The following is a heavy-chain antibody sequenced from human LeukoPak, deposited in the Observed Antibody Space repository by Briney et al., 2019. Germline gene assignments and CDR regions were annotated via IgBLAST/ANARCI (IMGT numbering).Heavy chain of an antibody. Sequence: SVKVSCTASGGTFSSYAISWVRQAPGQGLEWMGRIIPILGIANYAQKFQGRVTITADKSTSTDYMELSRQRSGDTAVYYCARKAYSSGWYPPGYYYYGMDVWGQGTTVTVSS. CDR3: ARKAYSSGWYPPGYYYYGMDV. V-gene: IGHV1-69*04. J-gene: IGHJ6*02. CDR1: GGTFSSYA. D-gene: IGHD6-19*01. CDR2: IIPILGIA.